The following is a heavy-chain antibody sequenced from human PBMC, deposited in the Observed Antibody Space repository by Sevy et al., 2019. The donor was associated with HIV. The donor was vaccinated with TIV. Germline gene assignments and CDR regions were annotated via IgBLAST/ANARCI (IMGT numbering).Heavy chain of an antibody. CDR3: ATDSFGVIITDYFDY. D-gene: IGHD3-3*01. V-gene: IGHV3-30*04. CDR2: ISYDGSNK. J-gene: IGHJ4*02. CDR1: GFTFCKYA. Sequence: GESLKISCAASGFTFCKYAMYWVRQAPGKGLEWMAVISYDGSNKQYADSVEGRFTISRDNSKNTLYLQMNSLRAEDTAVYYCATDSFGVIITDYFDYWGQGPLVTVSS.